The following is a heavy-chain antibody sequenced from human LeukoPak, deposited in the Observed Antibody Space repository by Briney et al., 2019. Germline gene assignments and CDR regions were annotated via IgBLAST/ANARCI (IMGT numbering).Heavy chain of an antibody. Sequence: PGGSLRLSCAASEFTFSSYWMHWVRQAPGKGLVWVSRINSDGSSTSYADSVKGRFTISRDNAKNTLYLQMNSLRAEDTAVYYCAREVRANYFDYWGQGTLVTVSS. J-gene: IGHJ4*02. CDR3: AREVRANYFDY. V-gene: IGHV3-74*01. D-gene: IGHD1-26*01. CDR2: INSDGSST. CDR1: EFTFSSYW.